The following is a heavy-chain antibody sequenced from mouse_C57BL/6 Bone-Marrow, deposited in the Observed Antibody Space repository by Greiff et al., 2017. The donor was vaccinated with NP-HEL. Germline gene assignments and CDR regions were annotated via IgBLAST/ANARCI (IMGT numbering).Heavy chain of an antibody. CDR2: IAPNSGGT. Sequence: QVQLQQPGAELVKPGASVKLSCKASGYTFTSYLMHWVKQRPGHGLEWIGRIAPNSGGTKYNEKFKSKATLAEDQPSSTAYMQLNSLTSEDSAVYYCARYYYGSSSFDYWGQGTTLTVSS. J-gene: IGHJ2*01. CDR3: ARYYYGSSSFDY. CDR1: GYTFTSYL. V-gene: IGHV1-72*01. D-gene: IGHD1-1*01.